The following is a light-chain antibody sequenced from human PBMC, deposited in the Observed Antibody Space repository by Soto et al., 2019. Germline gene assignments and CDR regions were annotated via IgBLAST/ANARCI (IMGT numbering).Light chain of an antibody. V-gene: IGKV1-5*03. CDR3: QQYNSYSRT. CDR2: KAS. Sequence: DVQLIQSPSFLSASIGDRVTITCRASQSISSWLAWYQQKPGKAPKLLIYKASTLESGVPSRFSGSGSGTEFTLTISSLQPDDFATYYCQQYNSYSRTFGQGTKVDIK. J-gene: IGKJ1*01. CDR1: QSISSW.